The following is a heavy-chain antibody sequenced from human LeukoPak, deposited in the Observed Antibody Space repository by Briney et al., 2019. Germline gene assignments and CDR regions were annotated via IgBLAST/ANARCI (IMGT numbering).Heavy chain of an antibody. CDR2: ISGSGDNT. D-gene: IGHD1-26*01. CDR3: AKMKGHPLPKYYMDV. CDR1: GFTFSGFA. Sequence: GGSLRLSCAASGFTFSGFAMSWLRRTPGKGLDWVSGISGSGDNTLYADSVKGRFTISRDNSKNTLYLEMNSLRAEDTAIYYCAKMKGHPLPKYYMDVWGQGTTVTVSS. J-gene: IGHJ6*01. V-gene: IGHV3-23*01.